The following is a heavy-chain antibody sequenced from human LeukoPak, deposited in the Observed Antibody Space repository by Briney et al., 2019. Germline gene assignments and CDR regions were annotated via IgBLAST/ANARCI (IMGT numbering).Heavy chain of an antibody. J-gene: IGHJ4*02. D-gene: IGHD6-13*01. CDR1: GITFSTYA. V-gene: IGHV3-23*01. Sequence: PGGSLRLSCAASGITFSTYAMTWVRQAPGKGLEWVSGISGSSGRIYYADSVKGRFTISRDNSKNTLYLQMNSLRAEDTAVYYCAKDRIAAADYFDYWGQGTLVTVSS. CDR2: ISGSSGRI. CDR3: AKDRIAAADYFDY.